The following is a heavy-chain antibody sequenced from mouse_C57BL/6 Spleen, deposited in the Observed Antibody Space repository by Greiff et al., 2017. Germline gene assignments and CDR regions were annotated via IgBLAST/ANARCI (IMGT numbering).Heavy chain of an antibody. CDR1: GYTFTDYN. J-gene: IGHJ4*01. Sequence: VQLQQSGPELVKPGASVKIPCKASGYTFTDYNMDWVKQSHGKSLEWIGEINPNNGGTIYNQKFKGKATLNVDKSSNTSYMELRSLTSEDTAVYYGARGGGRCLLDYYAMDYWGQGTSVTVSS. CDR3: ARGGGRCLLDYYAMDY. V-gene: IGHV1-18*01. CDR2: INPNNGGT. D-gene: IGHD2-3*01.